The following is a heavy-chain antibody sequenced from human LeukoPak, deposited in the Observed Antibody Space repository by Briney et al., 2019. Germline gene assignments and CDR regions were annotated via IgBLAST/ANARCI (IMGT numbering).Heavy chain of an antibody. D-gene: IGHD6-13*01. V-gene: IGHV3-21*01. CDR2: ISSSSSYI. CDR3: ATSSSYD. Sequence: GSLRLSCAASGFTFSSYSMNWVRQAPGKGLEWVSSISSSSSYIYYADSVKGRFPISRDNAKNSLYLQMHSLRADDTAVYYCATSSSYDWGQGTLVTVSS. J-gene: IGHJ4*02. CDR1: GFTFSSYS.